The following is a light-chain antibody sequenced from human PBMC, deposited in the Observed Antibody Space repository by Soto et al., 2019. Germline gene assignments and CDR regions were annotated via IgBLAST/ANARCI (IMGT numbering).Light chain of an antibody. CDR3: LQRSGWPWT. J-gene: IGKJ1*01. CDR1: QRVSRY. Sequence: DIVLTQSPATLSLSPGERATLSCRASQRVSRYLAWYQQKPGQAPRLLIYDASNRATDIPARFSGSGSGTDFTLTISSLEPEDVSVYYCLQRSGWPWTFGQGTKVEIK. V-gene: IGKV3-11*01. CDR2: DAS.